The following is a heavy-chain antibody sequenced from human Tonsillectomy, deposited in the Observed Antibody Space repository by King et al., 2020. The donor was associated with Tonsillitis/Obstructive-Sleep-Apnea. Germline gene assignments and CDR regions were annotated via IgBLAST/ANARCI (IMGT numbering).Heavy chain of an antibody. Sequence: QLQESGPGLVKPSQTLSLTCTVSGGSISSGGYYWSWIRQHPGKGLGWIGYIYYSGSTYYNRSLKSRVTISVDTSKNQFSLKLSSVTAADTAVYYCAREGRYYYDSSGYYQYYFDYWGQGTLVTVSS. CDR3: AREGRYYYDSSGYYQYYFDY. J-gene: IGHJ4*02. CDR2: IYYSGST. V-gene: IGHV4-31*03. CDR1: GGSISSGGYY. D-gene: IGHD3-22*01.